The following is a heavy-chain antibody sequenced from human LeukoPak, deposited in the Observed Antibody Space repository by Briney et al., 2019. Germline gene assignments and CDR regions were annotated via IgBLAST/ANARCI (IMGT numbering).Heavy chain of an antibody. CDR2: IKQDGSEK. CDR3: ARDRYFLVVVPAAPGVDDAFDI. CDR1: GFTFSDYY. J-gene: IGHJ3*02. V-gene: IGHV3-7*01. Sequence: PGGSLRLSCAASGFTFSDYYMSWVRQAPGKGPEWVANIKQDGSEKYYVDSVKGRFTISRDNAKNSLYLQMNSLRAEDTAVYYCARDRYFLVVVPAAPGVDDAFDIWGQGTMVTVSS. D-gene: IGHD2-2*01.